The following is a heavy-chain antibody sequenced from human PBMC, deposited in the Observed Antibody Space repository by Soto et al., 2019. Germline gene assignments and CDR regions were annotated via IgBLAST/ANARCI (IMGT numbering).Heavy chain of an antibody. J-gene: IGHJ4*02. D-gene: IGHD3-22*01. V-gene: IGHV4-59*08. CDR3: ARRGYYDSSGYYPDYFDY. Sequence: PSETLSLTCTVSGGSISSYYWSWIRQPPGKGLEWIGYIYYSGSTNYNPSLKSRVTISVDTSKNQFSLKLSSVTAADTAVYYCARRGYYDSSGYYPDYFDYWGQGTLVTVSS. CDR2: IYYSGST. CDR1: GGSISSYY.